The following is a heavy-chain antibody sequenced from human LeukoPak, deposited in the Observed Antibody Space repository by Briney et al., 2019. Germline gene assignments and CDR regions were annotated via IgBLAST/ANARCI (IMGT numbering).Heavy chain of an antibody. J-gene: IGHJ4*02. D-gene: IGHD3-3*01. Sequence: PGGSLRLSCVASGITFSTYAMSWVRQAPGKGLEWVSAISGSGGSTYYADSVKGRFTISRDNSKNTLYLQLNSLRVEDTALYYCAKDPSYEMIDYWGQGTLVTVSS. V-gene: IGHV3-23*01. CDR2: ISGSGGST. CDR1: GITFSTYA. CDR3: AKDPSYEMIDY.